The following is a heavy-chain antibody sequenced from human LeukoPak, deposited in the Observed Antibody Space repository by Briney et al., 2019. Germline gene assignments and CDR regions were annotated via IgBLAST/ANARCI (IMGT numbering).Heavy chain of an antibody. Sequence: GGSLRLSCAASGLTFSSYEMNWVRQAPGKGLERVSYISSSGSTIYYADSVKGRFTNSRDDAKNSLYLQMNRLRAEDTAVYYCARDLNRETYWGQGTLVSVSS. CDR3: ARDLNRETY. J-gene: IGHJ4*02. CDR1: GLTFSSYE. D-gene: IGHD1-14*01. V-gene: IGHV3-48*03. CDR2: ISSSGSTI.